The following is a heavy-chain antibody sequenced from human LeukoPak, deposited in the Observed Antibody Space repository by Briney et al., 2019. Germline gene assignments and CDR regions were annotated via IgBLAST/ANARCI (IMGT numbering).Heavy chain of an antibody. J-gene: IGHJ4*02. D-gene: IGHD6-13*01. CDR2: IYPGDSDT. CDR1: GXSFTNYS. CDR3: ARLQTRYSSSWYAAY. V-gene: IGHV5-51*01. Sequence: GESLKISFKGSGXSFTNYSIGWVRQMPGKGLEWMGTIYPGDSDTRYSPSFQGQVTISADKSISTAYLQWSSLKASDTAIYYCARLQTRYSSSWYAAYWGQGTLVTVSS.